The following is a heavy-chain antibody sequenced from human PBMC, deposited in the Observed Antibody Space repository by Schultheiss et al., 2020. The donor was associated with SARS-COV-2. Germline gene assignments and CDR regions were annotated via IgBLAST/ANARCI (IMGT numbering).Heavy chain of an antibody. V-gene: IGHV3-9*01. CDR1: GFTFDDYA. Sequence: GGSLRLSCAASGFTFDDYAMHWVRQAPGKGLEWVSGISWNSGSIGYADSVKGRFTISRDNAKNSLYLQMNSLRAEDTAVYYCARAGITIFGVVTSSWFDPWGQGTLVTVSS. J-gene: IGHJ5*02. D-gene: IGHD3-3*01. CDR2: ISWNSGSI. CDR3: ARAGITIFGVVTSSWFDP.